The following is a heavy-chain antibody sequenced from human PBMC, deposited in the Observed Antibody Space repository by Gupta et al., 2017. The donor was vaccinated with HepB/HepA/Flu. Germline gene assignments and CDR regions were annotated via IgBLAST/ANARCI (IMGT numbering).Heavy chain of an antibody. Sequence: QEQLVQSGADLKKPGASVKVSCKASGYTFSGYYLHWVRQAPGQGLEWMGWINPNSGYTNYSPKFQGRVNMTRDTSINTVYMELSSLRSDDTAVYYCARDIVGPTAIQELWGPGTLVTVSS. V-gene: IGHV1-2*02. CDR2: INPNSGYT. CDR1: GYTFSGYY. D-gene: IGHD2-2*02. J-gene: IGHJ1*01. CDR3: ARDIVGPTAIQEL.